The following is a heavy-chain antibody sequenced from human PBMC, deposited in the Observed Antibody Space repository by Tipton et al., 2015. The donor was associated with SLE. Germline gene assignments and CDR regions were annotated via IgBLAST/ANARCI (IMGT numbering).Heavy chain of an antibody. Sequence: TLSLTCTVSGGSISSYYWSWIRQPPGKGLEWIGYIYYSGSTNYNPSLKSRVTISVDTSKNQFSLKLSSVTAADTAVYYCARGIPSNCSGGSCYPRNDAFDIWGQGTMVTVSS. CDR1: GGSISSYY. V-gene: IGHV4-59*12. CDR3: ARGIPSNCSGGSCYPRNDAFDI. CDR2: IYYSGST. D-gene: IGHD2-15*01. J-gene: IGHJ3*02.